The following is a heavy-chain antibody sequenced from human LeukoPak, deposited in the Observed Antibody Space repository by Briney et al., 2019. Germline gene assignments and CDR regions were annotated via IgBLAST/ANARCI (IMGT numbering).Heavy chain of an antibody. D-gene: IGHD1-26*01. Sequence: GRSLRLSCAASGFTFSSYGMHWVRQAPGKGLEWVAVISYDGSNKYYADSVKGRFTISRDNSKNTLYLQMNSLRVEDTAVYYCAKIAETSGTYGQGFDYWGQGTLVTVSS. J-gene: IGHJ4*02. V-gene: IGHV3-30*18. CDR2: ISYDGSNK. CDR1: GFTFSSYG. CDR3: AKIAETSGTYGQGFDY.